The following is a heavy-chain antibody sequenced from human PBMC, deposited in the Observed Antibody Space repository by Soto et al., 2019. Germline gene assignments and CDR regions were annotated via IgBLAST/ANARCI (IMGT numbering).Heavy chain of an antibody. V-gene: IGHV3-23*01. CDR1: GFTFRTSA. J-gene: IGHJ3*02. CDR3: AEGNGDYRSNAFDI. D-gene: IGHD4-17*01. CDR2: ISGSGAST. Sequence: PGGSLRLSCAASGFTFRTSAMTWVRQVPGKGLEWVSGISGSGASTFYADSVRGRFTISRDNSKNTLYLQVNSLRAEDTALYYCAEGNGDYRSNAFDIWGQGTMVTVSS.